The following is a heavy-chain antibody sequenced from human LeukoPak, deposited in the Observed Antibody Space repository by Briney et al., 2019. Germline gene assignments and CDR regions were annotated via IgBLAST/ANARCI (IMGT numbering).Heavy chain of an antibody. Sequence: GGSLRLPCAASGFTFSSYGMHWVRQAPGKGLEWVAFIRYDGSNKYYADSVKGRFTISRDNAKNSLYLQMDSLRAEDTAVYYCARWSMATNGYYFDYWGQGTLVTVSS. D-gene: IGHD5-24*01. CDR2: IRYDGSNK. CDR3: ARWSMATNGYYFDY. V-gene: IGHV3-30*02. CDR1: GFTFSSYG. J-gene: IGHJ4*02.